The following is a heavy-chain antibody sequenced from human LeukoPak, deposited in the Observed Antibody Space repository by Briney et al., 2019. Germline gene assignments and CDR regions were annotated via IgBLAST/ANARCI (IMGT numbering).Heavy chain of an antibody. V-gene: IGHV3-9*01. J-gene: IGHJ6*02. Sequence: GGSLRLSCAASGFTFVNYAMHWVRQAPGKGLEWVSGISWNSGNIGYADSVKGRFSISRDNAKNSLYLQMSNLRAEDTAVYFCARGGGLDVWGQGATVTVSS. CDR1: GFTFVNYA. D-gene: IGHD3-16*01. CDR2: ISWNSGNI. CDR3: ARGGGLDV.